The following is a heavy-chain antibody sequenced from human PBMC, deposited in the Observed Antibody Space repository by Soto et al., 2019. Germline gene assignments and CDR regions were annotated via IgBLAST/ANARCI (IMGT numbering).Heavy chain of an antibody. J-gene: IGHJ6*02. V-gene: IGHV3-64*01. CDR1: GFTFSSYA. D-gene: IGHD3-22*01. CDR2: INSNGGST. Sequence: PVGSLRLSCAASGFTFSSYAMHWVRQAPGKGLEYVSDINSNGGSTYYANSVKGRFTISRDNSKNTLYLQMGSLRAEDTAVYYCAGHSSGVPGYYYGMDVWGQGTTVTVSS. CDR3: AGHSSGVPGYYYGMDV.